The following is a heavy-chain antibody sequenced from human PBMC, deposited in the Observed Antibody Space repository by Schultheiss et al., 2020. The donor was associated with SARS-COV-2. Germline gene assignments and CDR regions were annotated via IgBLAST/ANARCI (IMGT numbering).Heavy chain of an antibody. CDR1: GGSFSGYY. CDR3: ARGQPRGYSYGYSN. D-gene: IGHD5-18*01. Sequence: GSLRLSCAVYGGSFSGYYWSWIRQPPGKGLEWIGEINHSGSTNYNPSLKSRVTISVDTSKNQFSLKLSSVTAADTAVYYCARGQPRGYSYGYSNWGQGTLVTVSS. CDR2: INHSGST. J-gene: IGHJ4*02. V-gene: IGHV4-34*01.